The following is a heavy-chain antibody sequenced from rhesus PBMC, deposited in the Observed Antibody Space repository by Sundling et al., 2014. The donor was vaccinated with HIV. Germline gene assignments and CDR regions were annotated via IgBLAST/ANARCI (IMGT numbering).Heavy chain of an antibody. V-gene: IGHV2-174*02. D-gene: IGHD3-9*01. CDR2: IYWDDDK. J-gene: IGHJ4*01. Sequence: QVQLQESGPGLVKPSETLSLTCTVSGASISSYWWSWIRQPPGKTLEWLAHIYWDDDKRYSTSLKSRLTISKDTSKNQVVLTMTNMDPVDTATYFCARRGHDDDYAHYDYWGQGVLVTVSS. CDR1: GASISSYW. CDR3: ARRGHDDDYAHYDY.